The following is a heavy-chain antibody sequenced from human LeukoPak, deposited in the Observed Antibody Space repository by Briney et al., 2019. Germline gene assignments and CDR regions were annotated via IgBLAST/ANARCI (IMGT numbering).Heavy chain of an antibody. CDR3: AKDHKYWGRSYFDY. CDR1: GFTVSSNY. Sequence: GGSLRLSCAASGFTVSSNYMSWVRQAPGKGLEWVSVIYSGGSTYYADSVKGRFTISRDNSKNTLYLQMNSLRAEDTAVYYCAKDHKYWGRSYFDYWGQGTLVTVSS. J-gene: IGHJ4*02. V-gene: IGHV3-53*01. CDR2: IYSGGST. D-gene: IGHD7-27*01.